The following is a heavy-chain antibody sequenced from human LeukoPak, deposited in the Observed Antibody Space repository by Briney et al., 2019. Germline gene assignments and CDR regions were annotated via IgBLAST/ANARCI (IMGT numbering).Heavy chain of an antibody. CDR2: IYYSGST. CDR3: ARTTEDCSRTSCYRYWFDP. J-gene: IGHJ5*02. CDR1: GGSISNYY. V-gene: IGHV4-59*01. Sequence: PSEILSLTCTVSGGSISNYYWSWIRQPPGKGLEWIGYIYYSGSTNYNPSLKSRVTISVDTSKNQFSLKVNSVTAADTAVYYCARTTEDCSRTSCYRYWFDPWGQGTLVTVSS. D-gene: IGHD2-2*01.